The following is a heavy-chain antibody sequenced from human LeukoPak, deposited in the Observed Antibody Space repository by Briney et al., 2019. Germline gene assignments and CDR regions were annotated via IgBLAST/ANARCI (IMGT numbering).Heavy chain of an antibody. J-gene: IGHJ4*02. CDR3: ARDYGVAEGY. V-gene: IGHV3-53*01. D-gene: IGHD6-19*01. CDR1: GFTVSSNY. CDR2: IYSGGST. Sequence: PGGSLRLSCAASGFTVSSNYKSWVRQAPGKGLEWVSVIYSGGSTYYADSVKGRFTISRDNSKNTLYLQMNSLRAEDAAVYYCARDYGVAEGYWGQGTLVTVSS.